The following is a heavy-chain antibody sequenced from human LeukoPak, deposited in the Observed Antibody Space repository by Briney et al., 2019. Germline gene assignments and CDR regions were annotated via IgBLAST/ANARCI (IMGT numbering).Heavy chain of an antibody. Sequence: SETLSLTCTVSGGSISSSSYYWGWIRQPPGKGLEWNGSIYYSGSTYYNPSLKSRVTISVDTSKNQFSLKLSTVTAADTAVYYCARGKVVVITDDAFDIWGQGTMVTVSS. J-gene: IGHJ3*02. CDR2: IYYSGST. V-gene: IGHV4-39*07. D-gene: IGHD3-22*01. CDR3: ARGKVVVITDDAFDI. CDR1: GGSISSSSYY.